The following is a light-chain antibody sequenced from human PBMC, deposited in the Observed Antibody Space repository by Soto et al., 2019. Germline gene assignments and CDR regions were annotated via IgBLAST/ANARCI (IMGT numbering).Light chain of an antibody. V-gene: IGKV3-20*01. CDR2: DAS. CDR1: QSVSNNY. J-gene: IGKJ2*03. Sequence: EIVLTQSPGTLSLSPGERATLSCRASQSVSNNYVAWYQQKVGQAPRLLIFDASNRATGTPDRFSGSGSGTDFTLTFSRLEPEDFAVYYCQQYGNLPYSFGQGTNLEIK. CDR3: QQYGNLPYS.